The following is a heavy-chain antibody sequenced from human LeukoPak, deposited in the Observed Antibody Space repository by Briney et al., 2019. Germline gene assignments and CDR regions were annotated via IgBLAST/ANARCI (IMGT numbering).Heavy chain of an antibody. CDR1: GFTFSDSY. D-gene: IGHD3-22*01. V-gene: IGHV3-11*04. CDR2: ISNSGSSI. J-gene: IGHJ3*02. CDR3: ARVSGSSGRDAFDI. Sequence: GGSLRLSCAASGFTFSDSYMTWIRQAPGKGLEWVSYISNSGSSIYYADSVKGRFTTSRDNAKNSLYLQMNSLRAEDTAVYYCARVSGSSGRDAFDIWGQGTMVTVSS.